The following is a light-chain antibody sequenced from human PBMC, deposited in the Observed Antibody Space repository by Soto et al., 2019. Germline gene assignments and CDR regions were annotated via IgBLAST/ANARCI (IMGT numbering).Light chain of an antibody. Sequence: DIQMTQSPSSLSASVGDRVTITCRASQDISNYLNWYQQRPGKAPKLLIYHASNLERGVPSRFSGTRSGTHFTFAITSLQPEDAETDYCQQSDSLPITFGQGTRLEI. CDR1: QDISNY. CDR3: QQSDSLPIT. J-gene: IGKJ5*01. CDR2: HAS. V-gene: IGKV1-33*01.